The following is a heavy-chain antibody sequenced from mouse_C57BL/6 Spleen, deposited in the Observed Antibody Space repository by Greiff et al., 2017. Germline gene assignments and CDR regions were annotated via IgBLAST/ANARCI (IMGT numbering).Heavy chain of an antibody. J-gene: IGHJ2*01. CDR1: GYTFTSYW. CDR2: IDPSDSYT. Sequence: QVQLQQPGAELVRPGTSVKLSCKASGYTFTSYWMHWVKQRPGQGLEWIGVIDPSDSYTNYNQKFKGKATLTVDTSSSTAYMQLSSLTSEDSAVYYCARSGYYGSDEFFFDYWGQGTTLTVSS. CDR3: ARSGYYGSDEFFFDY. V-gene: IGHV1-59*01. D-gene: IGHD1-1*01.